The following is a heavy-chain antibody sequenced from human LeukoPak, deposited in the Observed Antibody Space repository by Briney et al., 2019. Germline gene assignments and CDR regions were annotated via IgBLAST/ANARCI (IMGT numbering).Heavy chain of an antibody. V-gene: IGHV1-2*02. D-gene: IGHD4-11*01. Sequence: ASVTVSCKASGYTFRDNYIHGLRQAPGQGVEWMGWIDANNGDTKSAQKFQGRVTMSRDTSISTAYMDLSSLSPDDAAVYYCARDPSSVTLYFFDYWGQGTLVTVSS. CDR2: IDANNGDT. J-gene: IGHJ4*02. CDR1: GYTFRDNY. CDR3: ARDPSSVTLYFFDY.